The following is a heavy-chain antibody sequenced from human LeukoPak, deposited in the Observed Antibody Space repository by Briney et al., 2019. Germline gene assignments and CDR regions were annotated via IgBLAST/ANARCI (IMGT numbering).Heavy chain of an antibody. CDR1: GGSISSYN. D-gene: IGHD6-19*01. CDR2: IYTSGST. V-gene: IGHV4-4*07. J-gene: IGHJ4*02. CDR3: ASLRRAGGWYFDY. Sequence: PSETLSLTCTVSGGSISSYNWSWIRQPAGKGLEWIGRIYTSGSTNYNPSLKSRVTMSVDTSKNQFSLKLSSVTAADTAVYYCASLRRAGGWYFDYWGQGTLVTVSS.